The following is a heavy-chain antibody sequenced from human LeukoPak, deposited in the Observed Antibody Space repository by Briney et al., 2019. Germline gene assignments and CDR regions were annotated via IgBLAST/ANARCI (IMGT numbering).Heavy chain of an antibody. J-gene: IGHJ4*02. CDR1: GGSFSGHY. D-gene: IGHD3-3*01. V-gene: IGHV4-34*01. Sequence: SETLSLTCAVYGGSFSGHYWSWIRQPPGKGLEWIGEINHSGSTNYNPSLESRVTISVDTSKNHFSLKLSSVPAADTAVYYCASGQYYDLWSGYYVDWGQGTLVTVSA. CDR2: INHSGST. CDR3: ASGQYYDLWSGYYVD.